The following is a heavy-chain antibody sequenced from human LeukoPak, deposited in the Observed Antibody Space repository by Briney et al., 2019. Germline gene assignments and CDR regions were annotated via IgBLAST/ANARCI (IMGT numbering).Heavy chain of an antibody. CDR2: ISAHNGNT. J-gene: IGHJ2*01. V-gene: IGHV1-18*01. CDR1: GYTFTTHV. Sequence: ASVKVSCKASGYTFTTHVIAWVRQAPGQGLEWMGWISAHNGNTNYAQSLQGRVTMTTDISTNTAYMELRSLRSDDTAVYYCARDGYFDLWGRGTLVTVSS. CDR3: ARDGYFDL.